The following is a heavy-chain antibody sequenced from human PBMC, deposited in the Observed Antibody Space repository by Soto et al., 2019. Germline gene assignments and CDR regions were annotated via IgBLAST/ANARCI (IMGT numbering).Heavy chain of an antibody. J-gene: IGHJ6*02. V-gene: IGHV4-59*01. CDR2: IYYSGST. D-gene: IGHD5-12*01. CDR1: GGSISSYY. CDR3: ARSVATTPRDYYYYGMDV. Sequence: SSETLSLTCTVSGGSISSYYWSWIRQPPGKGLEWIGYIYYSGSTNYNPSLKSRVTISVDTSKNQFSLKLSSVTAADTAVYYCARSVATTPRDYYYYGMDVWGQGTTVTVSS.